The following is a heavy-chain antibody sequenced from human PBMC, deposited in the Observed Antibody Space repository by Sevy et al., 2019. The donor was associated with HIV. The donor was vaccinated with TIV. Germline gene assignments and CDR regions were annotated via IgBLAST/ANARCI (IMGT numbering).Heavy chain of an antibody. D-gene: IGHD6-19*01. V-gene: IGHV1-2*06. CDR1: GYTFIGYY. Sequence: ASVKVSCKASGYTFIGYYIHWLRQAPGQGLEWIGRINPSSGGTKYTQKFQGRVTVTTDMFVSTAYMELIGLRSDDTAMYYCAGQTSGWYDWFDPWGQGTLVTVSS. CDR2: INPSSGGT. CDR3: AGQTSGWYDWFDP. J-gene: IGHJ5*02.